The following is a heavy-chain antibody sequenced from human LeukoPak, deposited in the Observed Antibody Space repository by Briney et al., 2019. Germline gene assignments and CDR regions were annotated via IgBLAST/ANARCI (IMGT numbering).Heavy chain of an antibody. Sequence: ASVKVSCKASGYTFTGYYMHWVRQAPGQGLEWMGWINPNSGGTNYAQKFQGRATMTRDTSISTAYMELSRLRSDDTAVYYCARALRLRGAFDIWGQGTMVTVSS. J-gene: IGHJ3*02. D-gene: IGHD4-17*01. CDR1: GYTFTGYY. CDR2: INPNSGGT. CDR3: ARALRLRGAFDI. V-gene: IGHV1-2*02.